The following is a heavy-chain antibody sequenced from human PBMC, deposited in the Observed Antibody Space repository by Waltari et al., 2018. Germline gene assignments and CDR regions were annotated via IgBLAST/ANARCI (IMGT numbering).Heavy chain of an antibody. V-gene: IGHV3-23*01. J-gene: IGHJ4*02. CDR1: GFTFSSYA. CDR3: AKFRSSTVTAVANY. Sequence: EVQLLESGGGLTQPGGSLRLSCATSGFTFSSYAMSWVRPAPGKGLEWVSVIDGSGVTTYYADSVKGRFTISRDDSKNTVYLQMNSLRVEDTAVYYCAKFRSSTVTAVANYWGQGTLVIVSS. D-gene: IGHD4-17*01. CDR2: IDGSGVTT.